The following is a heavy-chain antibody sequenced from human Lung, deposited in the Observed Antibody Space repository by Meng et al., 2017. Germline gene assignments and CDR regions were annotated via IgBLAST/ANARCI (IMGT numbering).Heavy chain of an antibody. CDR2: ISAYNGNT. V-gene: IGHV1-18*01. J-gene: IGHJ4*02. CDR3: ARLGLQTTGLNDC. D-gene: IGHD3-9*01. Sequence: QGQLVQAGAEGKKPGDAGKVACKASGYTFTSDGITWVRQAPGQGLEWMGWISAYNGNTNYAQKLQGRVTMTTDTSTSTAYMELRSLRSDDTAVYYCARLGLQTTGLNDCWGQGTLVTVSS. CDR1: GYTFTSDG.